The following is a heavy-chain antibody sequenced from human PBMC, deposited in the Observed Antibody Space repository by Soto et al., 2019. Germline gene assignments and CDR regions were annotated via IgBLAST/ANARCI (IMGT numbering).Heavy chain of an antibody. CDR1: GGSISSGGYS. V-gene: IGHV4-30-2*01. CDR2: IYHSGST. D-gene: IGHD2-2*02. J-gene: IGHJ5*02. CDR3: ARGVHCSSTSCYTGNRFDP. Sequence: SETLSLTCAVSGGSISSGGYSWSWIRQPTGKGLEWIGYIYHSGSTYYNPSLKSRVTISVDRSKNQFALKLSSVTAADTAVYYCARGVHCSSTSCYTGNRFDPWGQGTLVTVSS.